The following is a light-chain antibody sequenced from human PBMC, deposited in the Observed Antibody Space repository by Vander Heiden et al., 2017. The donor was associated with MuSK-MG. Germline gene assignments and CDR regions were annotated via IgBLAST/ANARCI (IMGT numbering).Light chain of an antibody. J-gene: IGKJ5*01. CDR2: DAS. Sequence: ATLSCRASQSVSSYLAWYQQKPGQAPRLLIYDASNRATGIPARFSGSGYGTDFTLTISSREPEDFAVYYCQQHSNWPPITFGQGTLLEIK. CDR3: QQHSNWPPIT. CDR1: QSVSSY. V-gene: IGKV3-11*01.